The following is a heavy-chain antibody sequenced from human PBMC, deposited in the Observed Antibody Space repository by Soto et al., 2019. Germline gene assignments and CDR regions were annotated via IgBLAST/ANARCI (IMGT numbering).Heavy chain of an antibody. D-gene: IGHD1-20*01. Sequence: GASVKVSCKASGGTFSSYAISWVRQAPGQGLEWMGGIIPIFGTANYAQKFQGRVTITADKSTSTAYMELSSLRSEDTAVYYCAREGITGTTPAAFDIWGQGTMVTVSS. CDR1: GGTFSSYA. CDR3: AREGITGTTPAAFDI. V-gene: IGHV1-69*06. J-gene: IGHJ3*02. CDR2: IIPIFGTA.